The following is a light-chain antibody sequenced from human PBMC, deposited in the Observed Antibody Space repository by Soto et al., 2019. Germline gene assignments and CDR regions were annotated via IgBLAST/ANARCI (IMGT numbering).Light chain of an antibody. CDR3: QKYNSAPWT. CDR1: QGISNY. J-gene: IGKJ1*01. Sequence: DIQMTQSPSSLSASVGDRVTISCRASQGISNYLAWYQQKPGKVPKLLIYAAATLQLGVPSRFTGSGSATEFSLTITSLRPEDAATYYCQKYNSAPWTFGQGTKVEIK. V-gene: IGKV1-27*01. CDR2: AAA.